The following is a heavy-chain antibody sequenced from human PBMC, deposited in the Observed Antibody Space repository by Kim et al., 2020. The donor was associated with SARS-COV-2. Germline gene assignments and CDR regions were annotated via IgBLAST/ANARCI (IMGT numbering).Heavy chain of an antibody. CDR2: IYYSGST. D-gene: IGHD3-10*01. V-gene: IGHV4-39*07. CDR3: ARGGFTMVRGVIITYYFDY. J-gene: IGHJ4*02. Sequence: SETLSLTCTVSGGSISSSSYYWGWIRQPPGKGLEWIGSIYYSGSTYYNPSLKSRVTISVDTSKNQFSLKLSSVTAADTAVYYCARGGFTMVRGVIITYYFDYWGQGTLVTVSS. CDR1: GGSISSSSYY.